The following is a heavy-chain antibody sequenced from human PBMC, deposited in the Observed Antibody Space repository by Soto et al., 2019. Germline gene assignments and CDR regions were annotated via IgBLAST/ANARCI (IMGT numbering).Heavy chain of an antibody. Sequence: GGSLRLSCAASGFTFSSYAMSWVRQSPGKGLEWVSAIGGSGGSTYYADSVKGRFTISRDNSKNTLFLQMNSLRAEDTAVYYCAKDPYYYDTSEMDVWGQGTTVTVSS. CDR1: GFTFSSYA. CDR2: IGGSGGST. D-gene: IGHD3-22*01. CDR3: AKDPYYYDTSEMDV. V-gene: IGHV3-23*01. J-gene: IGHJ6*02.